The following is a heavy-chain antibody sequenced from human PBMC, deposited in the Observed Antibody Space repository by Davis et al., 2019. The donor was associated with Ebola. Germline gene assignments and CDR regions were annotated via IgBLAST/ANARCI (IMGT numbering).Heavy chain of an antibody. V-gene: IGHV5-51*01. CDR3: ARGTSLARNFDY. CDR1: GYSFTSSW. J-gene: IGHJ4*02. Sequence: KVSCKGSGYSFTSSWIGWVRQMPGKGLEWMGIIYPGDSDTKYSPSFQGQVTISADESFSTAYLQWSSLKASDTAMYYCARGTSLARNFDYWGQGTLVTVSS. D-gene: IGHD3-3*02. CDR2: IYPGDSDT.